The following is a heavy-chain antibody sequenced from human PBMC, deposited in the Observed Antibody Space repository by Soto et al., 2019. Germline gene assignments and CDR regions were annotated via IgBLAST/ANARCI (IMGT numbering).Heavy chain of an antibody. V-gene: IGHV4-59*01. D-gene: IGHD5-12*01. CDR3: ARGYSELYSGYDYLFDT. CDR2: IYSSGSA. Sequence: PSETLSLTCNVSGGSISDSWWSWIRQSPGKGLQWNGSIYSSGSANYNPSLKSRVAFSIDTSRNHISLSLRSVTAADTAFYYCARGYSELYSGYDYLFDTWGQGTLVTVYS. CDR1: GGSISDSW. J-gene: IGHJ5*02.